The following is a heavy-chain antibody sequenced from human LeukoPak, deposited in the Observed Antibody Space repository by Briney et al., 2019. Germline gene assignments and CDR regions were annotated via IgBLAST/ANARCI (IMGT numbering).Heavy chain of an antibody. CDR1: GFMFSRFG. Sequence: PGGSVRLSCVGSGFMFSRFGLIWVRQAPGKGLEWVSGIHGNGETTYYGDPVKGRFTISRDNSKSTLYLQMNSLRVEDTAEYFCGRDPNGDYVGAFEFWGQGTKVAVSS. D-gene: IGHD3-16*01. V-gene: IGHV3-23*01. CDR2: IHGNGETT. CDR3: GRDPNGDYVGAFEF. J-gene: IGHJ3*01.